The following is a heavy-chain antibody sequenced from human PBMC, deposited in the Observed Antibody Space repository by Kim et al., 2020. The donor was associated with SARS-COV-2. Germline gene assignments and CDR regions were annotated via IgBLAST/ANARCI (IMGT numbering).Heavy chain of an antibody. Sequence: GGSLRLSCAASGFTFSSYAMHWVRQAPGKGLEWVAVISYDGSNKYYADSVKGRFTISRDNSKNTVYLRMNSLGAEDTAVYYCASAHRPVGQQLGVSCPADYWGQGALVT. CDR2: ISYDGSNK. J-gene: IGHJ4*02. D-gene: IGHD6-13*01. V-gene: IGHV3-30-3*01. CDR3: ASAHRPVGQQLGVSCPADY. CDR1: GFTFSSYA.